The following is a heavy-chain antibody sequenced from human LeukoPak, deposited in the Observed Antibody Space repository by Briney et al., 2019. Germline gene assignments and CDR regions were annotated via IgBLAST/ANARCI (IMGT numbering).Heavy chain of an antibody. CDR2: IYTSGST. CDR3: ARDRAYSSGWFSPDAFDI. Sequence: PSETLSLTCTVSGGSISSYYWSWIRQPAGKGLEWIGRIYTSGSTNYNPSLKSRVTMSVDTSKNQFSLKLSSVTAADPAVYYCARDRAYSSGWFSPDAFDIWGQGTMVTVSS. V-gene: IGHV4-4*07. J-gene: IGHJ3*02. D-gene: IGHD5-18*01. CDR1: GGSISSYY.